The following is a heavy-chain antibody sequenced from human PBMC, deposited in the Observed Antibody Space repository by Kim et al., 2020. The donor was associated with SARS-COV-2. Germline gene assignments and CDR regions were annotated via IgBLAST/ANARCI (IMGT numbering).Heavy chain of an antibody. D-gene: IGHD3-10*01. CDR3: ARDPGRLLDFGRDL. V-gene: IGHV3-11*01. J-gene: IGHJ5*02. CDR1: GFTFSDYY. Sequence: GGSLRLSCAASGFTFSDYYMNWIRQAPGKGLEWISYISSSGDIIDYEDSVKGRFTISRDNAKNSVYLQMNSLRAEDTAVYYCARDPGRLLDFGRDLWGQG. CDR2: ISSSGDII.